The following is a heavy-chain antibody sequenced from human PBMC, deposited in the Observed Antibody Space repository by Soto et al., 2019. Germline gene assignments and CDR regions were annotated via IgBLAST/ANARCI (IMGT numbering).Heavy chain of an antibody. CDR2: IYYSGST. D-gene: IGHD3-22*01. CDR3: ARDFNLYYYDSSGYYNYYYYGMDV. J-gene: IGHJ6*02. Sequence: QVQLQESGPGLVKPSQTLSLTCTVSGGSISSGDYYWSWIRQPPGKGLEWIGYIYYSGSTYYNPSLKSRVTISVDTSKNQFSLKLSSVTAADTAVYYCARDFNLYYYDSSGYYNYYYYGMDVWGQGTTVTVSS. V-gene: IGHV4-30-4*01. CDR1: GGSISSGDYY.